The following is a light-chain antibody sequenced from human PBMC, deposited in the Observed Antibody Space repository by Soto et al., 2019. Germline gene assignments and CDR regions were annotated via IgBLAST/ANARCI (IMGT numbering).Light chain of an antibody. CDR1: SDDVGAYNL. CDR3: SSYTSSSTLV. J-gene: IGLJ2*01. V-gene: IGLV2-14*03. CDR2: KVS. Sequence: QSALTQPASVSGSPGQSITISCTGTSDDVGAYNLVSWYQQHPGQAPKVLIYKVSNRPSGVSNRFSGSKSGNTASLTISGLQAEDEAIYFCSSYTSSSTLVFGGGTKLTVL.